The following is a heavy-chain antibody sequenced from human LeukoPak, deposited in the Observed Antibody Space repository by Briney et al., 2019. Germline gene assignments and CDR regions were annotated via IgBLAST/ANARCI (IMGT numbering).Heavy chain of an antibody. V-gene: IGHV4-39*07. J-gene: IGHJ4*02. CDR3: ARDGGKYYYDSSGYSY. CDR2: IYYSGST. CDR1: GGSIHSSSYY. Sequence: SETLSLTCTVSGGSIHSSSYYWGWVRQPPEKGMEWIGSIYYSGSTYYNPSLKSRVTISVDKSKNQFSLKLSSVTAADTAVYYCARDGGKYYYDSSGYSYWGQGTLVTVSS. D-gene: IGHD3-22*01.